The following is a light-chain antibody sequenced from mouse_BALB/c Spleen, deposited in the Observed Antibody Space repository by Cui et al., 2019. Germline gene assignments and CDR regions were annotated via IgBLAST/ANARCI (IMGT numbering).Light chain of an antibody. Sequence: DVVMTETPLTLSVKIGQPATITCKSSQSLIDSDGKTDLNWLLKRPGQSPKRLIYLVSKLDSGVPDRFTGSGSGTDFTLKISRVEAEDLGVYYCLQGTHFPWTFGGGTKLEIK. CDR3: LQGTHFPWT. J-gene: IGKJ1*01. CDR1: QSLIDSDGKTD. V-gene: IGKV1-135*01. CDR2: LVS.